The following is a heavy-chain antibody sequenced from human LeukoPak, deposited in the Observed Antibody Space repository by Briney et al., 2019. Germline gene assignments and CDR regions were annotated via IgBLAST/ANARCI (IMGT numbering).Heavy chain of an antibody. Sequence: SETLSLTCAVYGGSFSGYYWSWIRQPPGKGLEWIGEINHSGSTNYNPSLKSRVTISVDTSKNQFSLKLSSVTAADTAVYYCARPASITMARGRWFDPWGQGTLVTVSS. CDR1: GGSFSGYY. D-gene: IGHD3-10*01. CDR2: INHSGST. J-gene: IGHJ5*02. V-gene: IGHV4-34*01. CDR3: ARPASITMARGRWFDP.